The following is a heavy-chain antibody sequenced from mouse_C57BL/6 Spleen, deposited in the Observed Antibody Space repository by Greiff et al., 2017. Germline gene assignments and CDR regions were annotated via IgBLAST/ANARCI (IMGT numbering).Heavy chain of an antibody. CDR2: IYPGSGST. Sequence: VQLQQPGAELVKPGASVKMSCKASGYTFTSYWITWVKQRPGQGLEWIGDIYPGSGSTNYNEKFKSKATLTVDTSSSTAYMQLSSLTSEDSAVYYCARPYDYDLAWFAYWGQGTLVTVSA. J-gene: IGHJ3*01. CDR1: GYTFTSYW. CDR3: ARPYDYDLAWFAY. D-gene: IGHD2-4*01. V-gene: IGHV1-55*01.